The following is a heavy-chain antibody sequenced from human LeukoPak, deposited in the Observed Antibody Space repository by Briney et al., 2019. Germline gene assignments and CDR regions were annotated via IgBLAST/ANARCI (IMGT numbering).Heavy chain of an antibody. CDR3: AKVGGIQLWLKKPFDY. CDR2: IGGGGEST. CDR1: GFTFSNYA. Sequence: PGGSLRLSCAGSGFTFSNYAMAWVRQAPGKGLEWVSVIGGGGESTYYANSVKGRFTISRDNSKNTLYLQMNSLRAEDTAVYYCAKVGGIQLWLKKPFDYWGQGTLVTVSS. V-gene: IGHV3-23*01. D-gene: IGHD5-18*01. J-gene: IGHJ4*02.